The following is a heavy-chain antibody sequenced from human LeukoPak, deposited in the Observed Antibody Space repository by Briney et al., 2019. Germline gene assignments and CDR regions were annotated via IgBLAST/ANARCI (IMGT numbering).Heavy chain of an antibody. CDR1: GYTFTSYG. CDR2: ISAYNGNT. J-gene: IGHJ4*02. D-gene: IGHD3-22*01. V-gene: IGHV1-18*01. CDR3: ASGPSHYYDSSGYSWADY. Sequence: ASVKVSCKASGYTFTSYGISWVRQAPGQGLEWMGWISAYNGNTNYAQKLQGRVTMTTNTSTSTAYMELRSLRSDDTAVYYCASGPSHYYDSSGYSWADYWGQGTLVTVSS.